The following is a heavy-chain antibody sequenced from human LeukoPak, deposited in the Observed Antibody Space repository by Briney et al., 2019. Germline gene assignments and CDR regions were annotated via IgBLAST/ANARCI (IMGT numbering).Heavy chain of an antibody. CDR2: IKSKTDGGTT. V-gene: IGHV3-15*01. CDR1: GFTFSNAW. D-gene: IGHD3-22*01. Sequence: GGSLRLSCAASGFTFSNAWMSWVRQAPGKGLEWVGRIKSKTDGGTTDYAAPVKGRFTISRDDSKNTLYLQMNSLKTEDTAVYYCTTVLLYDSSGYYSDYWGQGTLVTVSS. CDR3: TTVLLYDSSGYYSDY. J-gene: IGHJ4*02.